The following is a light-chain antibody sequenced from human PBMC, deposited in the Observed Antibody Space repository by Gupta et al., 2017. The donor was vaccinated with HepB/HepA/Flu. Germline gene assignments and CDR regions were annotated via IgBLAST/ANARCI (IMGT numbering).Light chain of an antibody. CDR2: KAS. CDR3: QQDSSQCS. V-gene: IGKV1-5*03. Sequence: DIQMTQSPFTLSASVGDRVTITCRASQSISSWLAWYQQKPGKAPKLLIYKASRLESGVPSRFSDSGSGTEFTLTSRRLQHDDFANYYFQQDSSQCSFGQGTKLEIK. J-gene: IGKJ2*04. CDR1: QSISSW.